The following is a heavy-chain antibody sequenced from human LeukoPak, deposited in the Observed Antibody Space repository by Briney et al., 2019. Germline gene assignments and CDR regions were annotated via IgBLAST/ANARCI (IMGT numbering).Heavy chain of an antibody. J-gene: IGHJ3*02. CDR3: ARSPYYYDSSGYYSNAFDI. CDR1: GFTSSSYA. Sequence: GGSLRLSCAASGFTSSSYAMHWVRQAPGKGLEYVSAISSNGGSTYYANSVKGRFTISRDNSKNTLYLQMGSLRAEDMAVYYCARSPYYYDSSGYYSNAFDIWGQGTMVTVSS. D-gene: IGHD3-22*01. CDR2: ISSNGGST. V-gene: IGHV3-64*01.